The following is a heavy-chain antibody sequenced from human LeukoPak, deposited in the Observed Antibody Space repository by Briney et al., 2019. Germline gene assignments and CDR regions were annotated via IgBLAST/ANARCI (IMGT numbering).Heavy chain of an antibody. Sequence: GASVKVCCKASGYTFTGYYMHWVRQAPGQGLEWMGWINPNSGGTNYAQKFQGRVTMTRDTSISTAYMELSSLRSDDTAVYYCARGRDSSTYYSGPGDYWGQGTLVTVSS. CDR1: GYTFTGYY. CDR2: INPNSGGT. CDR3: ARGRDSSTYYSGPGDY. D-gene: IGHD3-22*01. J-gene: IGHJ4*02. V-gene: IGHV1-2*02.